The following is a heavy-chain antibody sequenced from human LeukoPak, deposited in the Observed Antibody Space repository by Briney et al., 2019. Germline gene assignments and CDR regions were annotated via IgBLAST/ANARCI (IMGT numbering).Heavy chain of an antibody. CDR3: ARDQRYCSSSSCPWEPFDY. CDR2: IKQDGSEK. V-gene: IGHV3-7*05. Sequence: PGGSLRLSCAASGFTFSSYWMSWVRQAPGKWLEWVANIKQDGSEKYYVDSVKGRFTISRDNAKNSLYLQMNSLRAEDTAVYYCARDQRYCSSSSCPWEPFDYWGQGTLVTVSS. J-gene: IGHJ4*02. CDR1: GFTFSSYW. D-gene: IGHD2-2*01.